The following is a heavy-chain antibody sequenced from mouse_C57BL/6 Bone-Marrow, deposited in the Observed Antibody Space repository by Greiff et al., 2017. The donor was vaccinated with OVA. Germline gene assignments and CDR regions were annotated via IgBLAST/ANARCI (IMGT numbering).Heavy chain of an antibody. Sequence: VQLQQPGAELVMPGASVKLSCKASGYTFTSYWMHWVKQRPGQGLEWIGEIDPSDGCTNYNQKFKGKATLTVDKSSSTAYMQLSSLTSEDSAVYSGARSGYYTADCFDYGGQGTTLTVSA. CDR2: IDPSDGCT. J-gene: IGHJ2*01. V-gene: IGHV1-69*01. D-gene: IGHD3-1*01. CDR3: ARSGYYTADCFDY. CDR1: GYTFTSYW.